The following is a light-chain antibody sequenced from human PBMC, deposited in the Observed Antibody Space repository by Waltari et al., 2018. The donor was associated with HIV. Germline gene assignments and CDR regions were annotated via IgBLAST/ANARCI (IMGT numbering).Light chain of an antibody. CDR2: DVS. CDR3: QQYDNLPLT. Sequence: DIQMTQSPSLSASVGDRVTITCQASQDISNFLNWYQQKAGRAPELLIYDVSHLEIGVPSRFSGSGSGTDFTLTISSLQLEDIATYYCQQYDNLPLTFGGGTKVEI. CDR1: QDISNF. J-gene: IGKJ4*01. V-gene: IGKV1-33*01.